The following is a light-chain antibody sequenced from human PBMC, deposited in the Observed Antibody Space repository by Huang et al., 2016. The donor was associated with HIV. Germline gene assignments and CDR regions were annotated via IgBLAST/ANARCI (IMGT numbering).Light chain of an antibody. CDR3: QQYFDVPWT. CDR2: RAS. V-gene: IGKV4-1*01. Sequence: IVMTQSPDSLAVSLGDTATINCKSSQSLLLRSNNKNYLAGYQQKPGHPPTLIMSRASTRGSGVPSRFSGGGSGTDFTLTISSLQAEDVAVYFCQQYFDVPWTFGRGTKVEIK. J-gene: IGKJ1*01. CDR1: QSLLLRSNNKNY.